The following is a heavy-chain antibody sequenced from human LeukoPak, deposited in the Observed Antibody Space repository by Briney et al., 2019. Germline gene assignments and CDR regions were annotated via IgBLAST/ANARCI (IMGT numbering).Heavy chain of an antibody. V-gene: IGHV5-51*01. Sequence: GESLKISCKGSGYSFTNNWIGWVRQMPGKGLEWMGIIYPGDSDTRYSPSFQGQVTISADKSISTAYLQWSSLKASDTAMYYCARERARRVYYDILTGYYHDAFDIWGQGTMVTVPS. J-gene: IGHJ3*02. CDR3: ARERARRVYYDILTGYYHDAFDI. D-gene: IGHD3-9*01. CDR2: IYPGDSDT. CDR1: GYSFTNNW.